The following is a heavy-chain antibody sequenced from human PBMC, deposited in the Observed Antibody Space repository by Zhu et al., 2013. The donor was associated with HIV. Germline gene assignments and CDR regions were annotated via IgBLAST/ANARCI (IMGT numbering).Heavy chain of an antibody. CDR2: ISPYNNKA. Sequence: QVQLVQSGADVKEPGASVKVFCKASGYTFTGRYIHWVRQAPGQGLEWMGWISPYNNKAVYAQRFLGRVTMTRDTSITSAYMELTRLRSDDTAVYYCARDILLFPFDYWGQGTLVTVSS. CDR1: GYTFTGRY. J-gene: IGHJ4*02. D-gene: IGHD2-15*01. V-gene: IGHV1-2*02. CDR3: ARDILLFPFDY.